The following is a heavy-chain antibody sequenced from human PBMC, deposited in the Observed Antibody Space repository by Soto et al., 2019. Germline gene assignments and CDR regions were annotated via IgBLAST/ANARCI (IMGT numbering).Heavy chain of an antibody. CDR2: IYYDGST. J-gene: IGHJ5*02. CDR3: ARSSIAPRLFMYPFDP. Sequence: PSETLSLTCTVSGGSIASSRYYWGWIRQPPGKGLECIANIYYDGSTYYNPSLKSRVTISVDTSKNQFSLRLSSVTAADTAVYYCARSSIAPRLFMYPFDPWGQGTLVTVSS. V-gene: IGHV4-39*01. CDR1: GGSIASSRYY. D-gene: IGHD6-6*01.